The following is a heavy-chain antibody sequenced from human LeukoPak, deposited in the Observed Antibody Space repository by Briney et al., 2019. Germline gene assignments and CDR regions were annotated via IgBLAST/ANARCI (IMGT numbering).Heavy chain of an antibody. J-gene: IGHJ1*01. CDR1: GGTFSGYA. V-gene: IGHV1-69*13. Sequence: SVKVSCKASGGTFSGYAISWVRQAPGQGLEWMGGIIPIFGTANYAQKFQGRVTITADESTSTAYMELSSLRSEDTAVYYCASGGGSYGGFQHWGQGTLVTVSS. CDR3: ASGGGSYGGFQH. CDR2: IIPIFGTA. D-gene: IGHD1-26*01.